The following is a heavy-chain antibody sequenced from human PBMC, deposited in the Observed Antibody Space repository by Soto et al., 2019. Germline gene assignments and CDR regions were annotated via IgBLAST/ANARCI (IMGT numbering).Heavy chain of an antibody. CDR2: IYSGGNT. CDR3: HGYGY. J-gene: IGHJ4*02. Sequence: EVQLVESGGGLIQPGGSLRLSCAVSGFTVRANYMSWVRQAPGKGLEWVSVIYSGGNTYYAKSVKGRFISSSDSTNNTLYLQYNILRAEDTAVYYCHGYGYWGQGTLVTVSS. V-gene: IGHV3-53*01. CDR1: GFTVRANY. D-gene: IGHD5-12*01.